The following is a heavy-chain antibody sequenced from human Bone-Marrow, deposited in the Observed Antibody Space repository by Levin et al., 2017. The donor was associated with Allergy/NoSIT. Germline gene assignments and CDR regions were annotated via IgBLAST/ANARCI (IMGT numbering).Heavy chain of an antibody. CDR1: GYIFTNFW. Sequence: KVSCKASGYIFTNFWIGWVRQMPGRGLEWLGIIYPGDSHTTYSPSFQGQVTISVDKSVSTAYLQWGSLKASDTAMYYCVRGCSDGVCSALFDPWGQGTLVTVSS. CDR2: IYPGDSHT. CDR3: VRGCSDGVCSALFDP. D-gene: IGHD2-8*01. V-gene: IGHV5-51*01. J-gene: IGHJ5*02.